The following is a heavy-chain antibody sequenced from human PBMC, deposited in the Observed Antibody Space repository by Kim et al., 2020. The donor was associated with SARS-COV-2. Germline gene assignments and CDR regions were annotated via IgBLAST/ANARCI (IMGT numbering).Heavy chain of an antibody. D-gene: IGHD6-19*01. Sequence: SETLSLTCTVSGGSISSYYWSWIRQPPGKGLEWIGYIYYSGSTNYNPSLKSRVTISVDTSKNQFSLKLSSVTAADTAVYYCARDSAPYSSGGGPIDYWGQGTLVTVSS. CDR1: GGSISSYY. V-gene: IGHV4-59*13. J-gene: IGHJ4*02. CDR2: IYYSGST. CDR3: ARDSAPYSSGGGPIDY.